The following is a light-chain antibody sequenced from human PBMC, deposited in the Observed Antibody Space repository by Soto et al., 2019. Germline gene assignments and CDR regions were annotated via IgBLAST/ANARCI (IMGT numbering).Light chain of an antibody. CDR1: SSDVGGYNY. CDR2: DVS. J-gene: IGLJ2*01. Sequence: QSALTQPASVSGSPGQSITISCTGTSSDVGGYNYVAWYQHHPGKAPKLMIYDVSNRPSGVSNRFSGSKSGNTASLTISGLQAEDEADYYCSSYTSSGTPVFGGGTKLTVL. V-gene: IGLV2-14*03. CDR3: SSYTSSGTPV.